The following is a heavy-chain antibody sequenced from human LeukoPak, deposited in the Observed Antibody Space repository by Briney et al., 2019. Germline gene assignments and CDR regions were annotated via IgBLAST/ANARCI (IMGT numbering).Heavy chain of an antibody. Sequence: GGSLRLSCAASGIAVSDTYMTWVRQAPGKGLEWISVIYATGNTYYADSVKGRFTISKDNSKNTVYLQMNSLRPEDTAVYYCVRENVILSEGDYFDYWGQGTLVAVSS. D-gene: IGHD5/OR15-5a*01. CDR2: IYATGNT. CDR3: VRENVILSEGDYFDY. J-gene: IGHJ4*02. CDR1: GIAVSDTY. V-gene: IGHV3-66*01.